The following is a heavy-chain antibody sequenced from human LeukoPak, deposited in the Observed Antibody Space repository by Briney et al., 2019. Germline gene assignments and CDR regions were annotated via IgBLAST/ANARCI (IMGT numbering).Heavy chain of an antibody. D-gene: IGHD4-17*01. Sequence: GESLKISCKGSGYSFTSYWIGWVRQMPGKGLEWMGIIYPGDSDTRYSPSFQGQVTISADKSISTAYLQWSSLKASDTAMYYCARRYGAYSGYYYGMDVWGQGTTVTVSS. CDR1: GYSFTSYW. CDR2: IYPGDSDT. J-gene: IGHJ6*02. CDR3: ARRYGAYSGYYYGMDV. V-gene: IGHV5-51*01.